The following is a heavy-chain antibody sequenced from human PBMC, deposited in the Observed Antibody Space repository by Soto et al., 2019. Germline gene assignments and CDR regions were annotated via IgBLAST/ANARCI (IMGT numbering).Heavy chain of an antibody. Sequence: QVQLVESGGGVVQPGRSLRLSCAASGFTFSSYGMHWVRQAPGKGLEWVAVISYDGSNKYYADSVKGRFTISRDNSKNKLYLQMNSRRAEDTAVYYCAKAAPEMATGGDYYYGMDVWGQGTTVTVSS. CDR2: ISYDGSNK. J-gene: IGHJ6*02. D-gene: IGHD5-12*01. CDR3: AKAAPEMATGGDYYYGMDV. V-gene: IGHV3-30*18. CDR1: GFTFSSYG.